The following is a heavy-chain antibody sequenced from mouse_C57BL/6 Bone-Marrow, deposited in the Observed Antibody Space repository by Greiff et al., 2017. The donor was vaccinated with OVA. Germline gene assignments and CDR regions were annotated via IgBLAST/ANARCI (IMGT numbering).Heavy chain of an antibody. CDR3: ARHGGLRLGWYFDV. Sequence: EVQRVESGGGLVQPGGSLKLSCAASGFTFSDYYMYWVRQTPEKRLEWVAYISNGGGSNYYPDTVKGRFTISRDNAKNTLYLQMSRLKSEDTAMYYCARHGGLRLGWYFDVWGTGTTVTVSS. J-gene: IGHJ1*03. CDR1: GFTFSDYY. D-gene: IGHD2-4*01. CDR2: ISNGGGSN. V-gene: IGHV5-12*01.